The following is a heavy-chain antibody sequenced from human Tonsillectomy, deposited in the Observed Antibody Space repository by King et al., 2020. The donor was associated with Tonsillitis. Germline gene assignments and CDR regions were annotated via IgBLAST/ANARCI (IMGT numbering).Heavy chain of an antibody. J-gene: IGHJ4*02. Sequence: VQLQQWGAGLLKPSETLSLTCAVYGGSFSGYDWSWIRQPPGKGLEWIGEIKHSGSTNYSPSLKSRVTLSADTSKNQFSLTLSSVTAADTAVYYCARVEAYCSSTSCSTEGYWGQGTLVTVSS. CDR3: ARVEAYCSSTSCSTEGY. V-gene: IGHV4-34*01. CDR2: IKHSGST. D-gene: IGHD2-2*02. CDR1: GGSFSGYD.